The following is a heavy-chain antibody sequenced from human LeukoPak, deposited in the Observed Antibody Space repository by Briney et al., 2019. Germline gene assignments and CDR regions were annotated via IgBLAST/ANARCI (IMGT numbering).Heavy chain of an antibody. CDR2: INHSGST. D-gene: IGHD3-16*02. V-gene: IGHV4-34*01. Sequence: SETLSLTCVVYGGSFSGYYWSWIRQPPGKGLEWIGEINHSGSTNYNPSLKSRVTISVDTSKNQFSLKLSSVTAADTAVYYCVRRGYSYRYWGQGTLVTVSP. J-gene: IGHJ4*02. CDR3: VRRGYSYRY. CDR1: GGSFSGYY.